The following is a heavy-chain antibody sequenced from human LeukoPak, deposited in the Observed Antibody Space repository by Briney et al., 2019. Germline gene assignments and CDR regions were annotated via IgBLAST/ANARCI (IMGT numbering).Heavy chain of an antibody. V-gene: IGHV3-7*01. CDR2: IKQDGSEK. D-gene: IGHD2/OR15-2a*01. J-gene: IGHJ5*02. CDR3: ARDGIVMPWGGFDH. Sequence: GGSLRLSCAASGFTFSSYWMSWVRQAPGKGLEWVANIKQDGSEKYYVDSVKGRFTISRDNAKNSLYLQMNSLRAEDTAVYYCARDGIVMPWGGFDHWGQGTLVTVSS. CDR1: GFTFSSYW.